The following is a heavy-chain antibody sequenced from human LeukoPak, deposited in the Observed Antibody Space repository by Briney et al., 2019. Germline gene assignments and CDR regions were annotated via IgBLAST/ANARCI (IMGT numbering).Heavy chain of an antibody. J-gene: IGHJ4*02. Sequence: ASVKVSCKASGYTFTSYAMNWVRQAPGQGLEWMGWINTNTGNPTYAQGFTGRFVFSLDTSVSTAYLQISSLKAEDTAVYYCVRDRAYDFWSITYDYVWWSYRDPFDYWGQGTLVTVSS. D-gene: IGHD3-16*02. CDR1: GYTFTSYA. CDR2: INTNTGNP. V-gene: IGHV7-4-1*02. CDR3: VRDRAYDFWSITYDYVWWSYRDPFDY.